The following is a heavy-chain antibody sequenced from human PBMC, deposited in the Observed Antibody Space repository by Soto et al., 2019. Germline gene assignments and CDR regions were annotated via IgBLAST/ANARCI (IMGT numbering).Heavy chain of an antibody. CDR2: INAGNDNT. D-gene: IGHD2-21*01. V-gene: IGHV1-3*01. Sequence: ASVKVSCKASGYTLANYALHWVRLAPGQSLEWMGWINAGNDNTKYSQKFQGRVTITRDTSASTAYMELSSLRSDDTAVYYCAGDRVEHTAPGPLYYYYAMDVWGQGTTVTASS. J-gene: IGHJ6*02. CDR1: GYTLANYA. CDR3: AGDRVEHTAPGPLYYYYAMDV.